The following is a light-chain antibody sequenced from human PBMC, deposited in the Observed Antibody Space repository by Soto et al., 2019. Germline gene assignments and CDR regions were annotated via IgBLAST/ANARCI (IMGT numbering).Light chain of an antibody. J-gene: IGKJ1*01. CDR3: QQYYSYPRT. CDR1: QGISSS. CDR2: AAS. V-gene: IGKV1-8*01. Sequence: AIRMTQSPSSLSASTGDRVTITCRASQGISSSLAWYQQKPGKAPELLIYAASTLQRWVPSRFRGSGSGTEFPLTLSCRQTEDFSAYCGQQYYSYPRTFGQGNKVEIK.